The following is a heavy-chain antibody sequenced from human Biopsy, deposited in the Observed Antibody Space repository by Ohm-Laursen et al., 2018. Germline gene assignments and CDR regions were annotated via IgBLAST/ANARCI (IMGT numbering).Heavy chain of an antibody. CDR3: AKHGSGWTGDDALHI. V-gene: IGHV4-59*08. CDR2: ISYSGST. CDR1: GGSISGSS. D-gene: IGHD6-19*01. Sequence: SDTLSLTCTVSGGSISGSSWSWIRQAPGRGLEWVGYISYSGSTSNNPPLKSRITISVDTSKNQISLKVTSVTAADTAVYYCAKHGSGWTGDDALHIWGQGTMVTVSS. J-gene: IGHJ3*02.